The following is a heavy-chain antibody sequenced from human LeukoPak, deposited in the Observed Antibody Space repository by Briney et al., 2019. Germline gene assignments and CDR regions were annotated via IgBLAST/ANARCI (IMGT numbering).Heavy chain of an antibody. J-gene: IGHJ3*02. CDR1: GGSISSGGYS. Sequence: PSQTLSLTCAVSGGSISSGGYSWSWIRQPPGKGLEWIGYIYHSGSTYYNPSLKSRVTISVDRSKNQFSLKLSSVTAADTAVYYCARVRGSGGRYRTDAFDIWGQGTMVTVSS. V-gene: IGHV4-30-2*01. CDR2: IYHSGST. D-gene: IGHD3-10*01. CDR3: ARVRGSGGRYRTDAFDI.